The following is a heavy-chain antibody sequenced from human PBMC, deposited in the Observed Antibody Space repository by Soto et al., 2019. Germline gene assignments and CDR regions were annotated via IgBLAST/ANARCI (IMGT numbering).Heavy chain of an antibody. CDR1: GYTFTSYA. D-gene: IGHD1-7*01. J-gene: IGHJ4*02. Sequence: QVQLVQSGAEVKKPGASVKVSCKASGYTFTSYAMHWVRQAPGQRLEWMGWINAGNGNTKYSQKFQGRVTITRDTSASTAYMELSSLRSEDTAVYYCARGAPSSGTQQYWGQGTLVTVSS. CDR3: ARGAPSSGTQQY. V-gene: IGHV1-3*01. CDR2: INAGNGNT.